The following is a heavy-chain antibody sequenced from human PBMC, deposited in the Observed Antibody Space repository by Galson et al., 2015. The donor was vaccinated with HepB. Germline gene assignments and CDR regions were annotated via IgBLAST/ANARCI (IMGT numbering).Heavy chain of an antibody. J-gene: IGHJ4*02. CDR3: ARVVIIPVSGTNRGRIFDY. V-gene: IGHV4-34*01. CDR1: GGSFSGYY. D-gene: IGHD3-3*01. CDR2: IYYSGST. Sequence: ETLSLTCAVYGGSFSGYYWSWIRQPPGKGLEWIGSIYYSGSTYYNPSLKSRVTISVDTSKNQFSLKLSSVTAADTAVYYCARVVIIPVSGTNRGRIFDYWGQGTLVTVSS.